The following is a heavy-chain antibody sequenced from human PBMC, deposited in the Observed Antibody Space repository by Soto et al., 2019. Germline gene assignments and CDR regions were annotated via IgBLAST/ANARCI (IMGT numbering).Heavy chain of an antibody. CDR1: GGTFSSYA. D-gene: IGHD4-17*01. CDR2: IIPIFGTA. J-gene: IGHJ5*02. V-gene: IGHV1-69*13. CDR3: ARDDYGIYNWFDP. Sequence: SVKVSCKASGGTFSSYAISWVRQAPGQGLEWMGGIIPIFGTANYAQKFQGRVTITADESTSTAYMELSSLRSEDTAVYYCARDDYGIYNWFDPWGQGXLVTVYS.